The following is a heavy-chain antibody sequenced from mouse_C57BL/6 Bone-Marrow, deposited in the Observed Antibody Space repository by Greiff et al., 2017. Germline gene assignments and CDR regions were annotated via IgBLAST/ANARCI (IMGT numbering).Heavy chain of an antibody. J-gene: IGHJ4*01. D-gene: IGHD1-1*01. CDR3: ARWGYGSSPYYYAMDY. Sequence: EVQLQQSGPGLAKPSQTLSLTCSVTGYSITSDYWNWIRKFPGNKLEYMGYISYSGSTYYNPSLKSRISITRDTSKNQYDLQLNSVTTEDTATYYCARWGYGSSPYYYAMDYWGQGTSVTVSS. CDR1: GYSITSDY. V-gene: IGHV3-8*01. CDR2: ISYSGST.